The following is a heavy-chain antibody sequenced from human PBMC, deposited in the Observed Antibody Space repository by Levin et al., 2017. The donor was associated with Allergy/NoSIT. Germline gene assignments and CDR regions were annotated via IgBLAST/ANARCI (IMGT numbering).Heavy chain of an antibody. CDR2: IWYDGSRK. CDR3: ARLGSAWCADY. Sequence: VGSLRLSCAASGFTFTSYGMHWVRQAPGKGLEWVAVIWYDGSRKYYAESVKGRFTISRDDSKNTLYLQVDSLRAEDTAVYYCARLGSAWCADYWGQGTLVTVSS. V-gene: IGHV3-33*01. D-gene: IGHD6-19*01. J-gene: IGHJ4*02. CDR1: GFTFTSYG.